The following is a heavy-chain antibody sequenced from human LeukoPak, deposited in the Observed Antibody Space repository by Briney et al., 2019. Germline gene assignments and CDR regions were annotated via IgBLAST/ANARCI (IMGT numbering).Heavy chain of an antibody. D-gene: IGHD6-13*01. J-gene: IGHJ4*02. CDR3: ARLGYSSTWYFFDY. CDR1: GGSISSYY. V-gene: IGHV4-4*07. Sequence: SETLSLTCTVSGGSISSYYWSWIRQPAGKGLEWIGRIYTSGSTNYNPSLKSRVTISVDTSKNQFSLTLSSVTAADTAVYYCARLGYSSTWYFFDYWGQGTLVTVSS. CDR2: IYTSGST.